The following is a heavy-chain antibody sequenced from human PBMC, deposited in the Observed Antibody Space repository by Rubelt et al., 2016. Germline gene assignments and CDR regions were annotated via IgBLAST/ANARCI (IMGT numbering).Heavy chain of an antibody. CDR3: ARSSFGVVYYFDY. D-gene: IGHD3-3*01. V-gene: IGHV3-23*01. CDR2: ISGSGGST. J-gene: IGHJ4*02. Sequence: EVQLLESGGGLVQPGGSLRLSCAASGFTFSSYAMSWVRQAPGKGLEWVSAISGSGGSTYYADCVKGGLTISRENSKKTRYVKMKRLRAEDTAVYYCARSSFGVVYYFDYWGQGTLVTVSS. CDR1: GFTFSSYA.